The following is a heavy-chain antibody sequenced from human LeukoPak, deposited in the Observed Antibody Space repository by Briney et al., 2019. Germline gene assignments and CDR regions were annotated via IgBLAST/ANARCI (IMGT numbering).Heavy chain of an antibody. CDR1: GFTFGDSA. J-gene: IGHJ2*01. CDR2: IRSKAYGGTT. CDR3: ARARSPRGYWYLDL. V-gene: IGHV3-49*04. Sequence: GRSLRLSCTASGFTFGDSAMSWVRQAPGKGLEWVGFIRSKAYGGTTEYAASVKGRFTISRDDSKDSLYLQMNSLKTEDTAVYYCARARSPRGYWYLDLWGRGTLVTVSS.